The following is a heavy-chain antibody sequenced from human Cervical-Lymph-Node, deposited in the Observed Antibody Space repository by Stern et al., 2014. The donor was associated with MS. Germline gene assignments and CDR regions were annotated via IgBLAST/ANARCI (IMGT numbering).Heavy chain of an antibody. V-gene: IGHV4-61*02. CDR2: FSTTGSS. CDR1: GGSISSGDYY. J-gene: IGHJ4*02. CDR3: ARQTAVTSLDG. Sequence: QLQLQESGPGLVKPAQTLSLTCTVSGGSISSGDYYWSWIRQPAGKGLEWIGRFSTTGSSYYNPSPKSRVTMSLDTAKNQFSLKLSSVTAADTAVYYCARQTAVTSLDGWGQGTLVTVSS. D-gene: IGHD2-2*01.